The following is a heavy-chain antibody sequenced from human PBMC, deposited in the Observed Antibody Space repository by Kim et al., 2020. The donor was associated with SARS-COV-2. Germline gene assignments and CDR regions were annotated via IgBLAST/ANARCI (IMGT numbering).Heavy chain of an antibody. CDR2: IYPGDSDT. J-gene: IGHJ6*02. Sequence: GESLKISCKGSGYSFTSYWIGWVRQMPGKGLEWMGIIYPGDSDTRYSPSFQGQVTISADKSISTAYLQWSSLKASDTAMYYCARRVGANDYYYYGMDVWGQGTTVTVSS. D-gene: IGHD1-26*01. CDR1: GYSFTSYW. V-gene: IGHV5-51*01. CDR3: ARRVGANDYYYYGMDV.